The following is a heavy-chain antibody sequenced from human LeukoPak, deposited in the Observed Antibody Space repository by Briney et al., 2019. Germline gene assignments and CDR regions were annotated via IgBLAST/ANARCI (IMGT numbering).Heavy chain of an antibody. Sequence: SQTLSLTCSVSGGSISSGGFYWSWIRQHPGKGLEWIGYMYYTGTTYYNPSLKSRVIISVDTSKNQFSLKLSSVTAADTAVYYCARAGFLVGATVDWFDPWGRGTPVTVSS. CDR2: MYYTGTT. V-gene: IGHV4-31*03. CDR1: GGSISSGGFY. CDR3: ARAGFLVGATVDWFDP. J-gene: IGHJ5*02. D-gene: IGHD1-26*01.